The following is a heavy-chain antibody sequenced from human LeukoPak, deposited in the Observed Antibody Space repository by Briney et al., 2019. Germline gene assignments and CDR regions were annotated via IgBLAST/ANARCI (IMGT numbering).Heavy chain of an antibody. V-gene: IGHV1-69*04. Sequence: ASMQVSCKASGGTFSSYAISWVQQAPGQGREWMGRIIPILGIAKYAQKFQGRVTITADKSTSTAYMSPSRLRSEDTAVYYCASDGVADSFDIWGQGTMVTVSS. CDR3: ASDGVADSFDI. CDR2: IIPILGIA. CDR1: GGTFSSYA. D-gene: IGHD3-3*01. J-gene: IGHJ3*02.